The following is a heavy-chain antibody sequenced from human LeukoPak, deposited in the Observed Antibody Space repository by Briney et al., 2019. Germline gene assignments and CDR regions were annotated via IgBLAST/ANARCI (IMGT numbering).Heavy chain of an antibody. Sequence: GASVKVSCKVSGYTLTELSMHGVRQAPGKGLEWMGGFDPEDGETIYAQKFQGRVTMTEDTSTDTAYMELSSLRSKDTAVYYCATGESITMSYWGQGTLVTVSS. CDR3: ATGESITMSY. J-gene: IGHJ4*02. CDR2: FDPEDGET. V-gene: IGHV1-24*01. D-gene: IGHD3-22*01. CDR1: GYTLTELS.